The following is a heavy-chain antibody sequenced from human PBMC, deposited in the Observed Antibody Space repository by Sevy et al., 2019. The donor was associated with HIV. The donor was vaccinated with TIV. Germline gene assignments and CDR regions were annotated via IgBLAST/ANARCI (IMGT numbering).Heavy chain of an antibody. Sequence: GGSLRLSCAASAFTFSYYSMNWVRQAPGKGLEWVSSISSSSIYIYYADSVKGRFTISRGNAKNSLYLQMNSLRAEDTAVYYCARDRGYDDYGGEFDYWGQGTLVTVSS. CDR2: ISSSSIYI. J-gene: IGHJ4*02. CDR1: AFTFSYYS. V-gene: IGHV3-21*01. D-gene: IGHD4-17*01. CDR3: ARDRGYDDYGGEFDY.